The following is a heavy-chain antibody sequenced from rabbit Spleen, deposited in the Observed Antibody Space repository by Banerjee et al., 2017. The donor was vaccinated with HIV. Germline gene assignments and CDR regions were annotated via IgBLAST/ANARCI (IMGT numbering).Heavy chain of an antibody. J-gene: IGHJ4*01. Sequence: QEQLEESGGGLVKPGASLTLTCTASGFAFSSSYDMCWVRQAPGKGLEWIGCIYTGNGRTYYASWVNGRFTISKTSSTTVTLQMTSLTAADTATYFCARDAGSYDYIDGYFNLWGQGTLVSVS. CDR1: GFAFSSSYD. CDR2: IYTGNGRT. D-gene: IGHD8-1*01. V-gene: IGHV1S45*01. CDR3: ARDAGSYDYIDGYFNL.